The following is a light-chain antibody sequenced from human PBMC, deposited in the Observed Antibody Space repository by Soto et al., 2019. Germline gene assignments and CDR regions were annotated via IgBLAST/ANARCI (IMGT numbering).Light chain of an antibody. J-gene: IGKJ2*01. CDR3: MQGSHWPPRYA. Sequence: DVVMTQSPLSLPVTLGQPASISCRSSQSLVFNDGNTFFNWFHQRQGQSPRRLIYKGSNRDSGVPDTFRGSGSATDFILRISRVEAEDVGIYFCMQGSHWPPRYAFGQGTKLEIK. CDR2: KGS. V-gene: IGKV2-30*01. CDR1: QSLVFNDGNTF.